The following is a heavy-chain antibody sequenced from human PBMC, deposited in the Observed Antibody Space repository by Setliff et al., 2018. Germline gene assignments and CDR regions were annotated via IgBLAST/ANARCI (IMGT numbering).Heavy chain of an antibody. CDR3: TRDQDYYGMDV. CDR2: IKQDGSEK. V-gene: IGHV3-7*01. J-gene: IGHJ6*02. Sequence: GGSLRLSCAASGFTFSGYWMSWVRQAPGKGLEWVANIKQDGSEKYYVDSVKGRFTISRDNAKISLYLQMNSLRGEDTAVYHCTRDQDYYGMDVWGQGTLVTVSS. CDR1: GFTFSGYW.